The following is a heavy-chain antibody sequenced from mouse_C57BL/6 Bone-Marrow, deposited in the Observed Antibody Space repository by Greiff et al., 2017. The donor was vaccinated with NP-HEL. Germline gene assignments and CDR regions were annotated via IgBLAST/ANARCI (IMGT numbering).Heavy chain of an antibody. Sequence: VMLVESGPGLVAPSQSLSITCTVSGFSLTSYAISWVRQPPGKGLEWLGVIWTGGGTNYNSALKSRLSISKDNSKSQVFLKMNSLQTDDTARYYCARNRYYYGSSFSYYFDYWGQGTTLTVSS. J-gene: IGHJ2*01. CDR2: IWTGGGT. CDR1: GFSLTSYA. D-gene: IGHD1-1*01. CDR3: ARNRYYYGSSFSYYFDY. V-gene: IGHV2-9-1*01.